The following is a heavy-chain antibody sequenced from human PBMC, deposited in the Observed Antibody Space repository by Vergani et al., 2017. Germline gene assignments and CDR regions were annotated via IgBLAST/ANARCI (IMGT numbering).Heavy chain of an antibody. V-gene: IGHV3-53*02. D-gene: IGHD2-15*01. CDR3: ARGGIAFPSAFDI. CDR1: GFTVSSNY. Sequence: EVQLVETGRGLIQPGGSLRLSCAASGFTVSSNYMSWVRQAPGKGLEWVSVIYSGGSTYYADSVKGRFTISRDNSKNTLYLQMNSLRAEDTAVYYCARGGIAFPSAFDIWGQGTMVTVSS. CDR2: IYSGGST. J-gene: IGHJ3*02.